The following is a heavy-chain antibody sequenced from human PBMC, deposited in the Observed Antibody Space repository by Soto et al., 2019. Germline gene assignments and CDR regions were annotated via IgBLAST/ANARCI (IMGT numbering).Heavy chain of an antibody. V-gene: IGHV1-69*01. Sequence: QVQLVQSGAEVKKTGSSVKVSCKASGGTFSSYAISWVRQAPGQGLEWMGGIIPIFGTANYAQKFQGRITIAPDESTSTAYMELSSLRSEDTAVYYCASSETPWGNWFDPWGQGTLVTVSS. J-gene: IGHJ5*02. CDR2: IIPIFGTA. CDR1: GGTFSSYA. D-gene: IGHD3-16*01. CDR3: ASSETPWGNWFDP.